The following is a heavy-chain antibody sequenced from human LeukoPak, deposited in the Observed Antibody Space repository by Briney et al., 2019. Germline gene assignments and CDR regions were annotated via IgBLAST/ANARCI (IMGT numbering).Heavy chain of an antibody. CDR1: GGSMSPYY. D-gene: IGHD2-2*01. Sequence: SETLALTCSVSGGSMSPYYWNWIRQPPGKGLEWIGYQYYSGATDYNPSLKSRVTISVDTSKNQFSLKLSSVTAADTAVYYCARMWRYCSSTSCYFFDYWGQGTLVTVSS. CDR3: ARMWRYCSSTSCYFFDY. J-gene: IGHJ4*02. V-gene: IGHV4-59*01. CDR2: QYYSGAT.